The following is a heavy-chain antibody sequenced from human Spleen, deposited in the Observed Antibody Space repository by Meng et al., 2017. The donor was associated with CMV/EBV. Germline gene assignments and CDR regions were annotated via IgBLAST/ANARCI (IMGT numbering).Heavy chain of an antibody. CDR3: ARSYCGGDCYSDPGWFDP. CDR2: IYYSGST. D-gene: IGHD2-21*01. CDR1: GGSISSGGYY. J-gene: IGHJ5*02. V-gene: IGHV4-31*03. Sequence: LRLSCTVSGGSISSGGYYWSWIRQHPGKGLEWIGYIYYSGSTYYNPSLKSRVTISVDTSKNQFSLKLSSVTAADTAVYYCARSYCGGDCYSDPGWFDPWGQGTLVTVSS.